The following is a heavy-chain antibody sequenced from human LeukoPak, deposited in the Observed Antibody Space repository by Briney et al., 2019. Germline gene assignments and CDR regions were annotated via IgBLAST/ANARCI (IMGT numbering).Heavy chain of an antibody. Sequence: GGSLRLSCAGYGFTFTRFWMHWVRQAPGKGLVWVSRINVEGTTTTYADSVEGRFIISRDENTLYLQMNHLRVDDTAVYYCTRGGEEPFAYGGQGTRVTASS. D-gene: IGHD3-16*01. CDR3: TRGGEEPFAY. CDR2: INVEGTTT. J-gene: IGHJ4*02. V-gene: IGHV3-74*01. CDR1: GFTFTRFW.